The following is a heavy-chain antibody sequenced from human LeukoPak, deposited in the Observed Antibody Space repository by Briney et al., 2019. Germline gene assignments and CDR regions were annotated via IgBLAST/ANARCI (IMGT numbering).Heavy chain of an antibody. D-gene: IGHD3-22*01. CDR3: ARVQAPTYDSSGYYSY. J-gene: IGHJ4*02. V-gene: IGHV3-48*03. Sequence: GGSLRLSCAASGFTFSSYEMNWVRQAPGKGLERVSYISSSGSTIYYADSVKGRFTISRDNAKNSLYLQMNSLRAEDTAVYYCARVQAPTYDSSGYYSYWGQGTLVTVSS. CDR1: GFTFSSYE. CDR2: ISSSGSTI.